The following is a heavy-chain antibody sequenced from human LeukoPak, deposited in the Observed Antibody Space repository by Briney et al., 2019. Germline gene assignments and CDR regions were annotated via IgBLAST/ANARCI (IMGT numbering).Heavy chain of an antibody. CDR3: ARVSYADGGYFDY. D-gene: IGHD3-16*01. CDR1: GFTFNNYY. Sequence: GESLRVSCAASGFTFNNYYMNWVRQAPGKGLEWVSSISSSSNHIYYADSLKGRFTISRDNAKNSLYLQMNSLRAEDTAVYYCARVSYADGGYFDYWGQGTLVTVPS. J-gene: IGHJ4*02. CDR2: ISSSSNHI. V-gene: IGHV3-21*01.